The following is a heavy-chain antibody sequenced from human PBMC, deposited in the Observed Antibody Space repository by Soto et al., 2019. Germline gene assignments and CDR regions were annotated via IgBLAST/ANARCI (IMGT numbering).Heavy chain of an antibody. CDR2: ISGSGGST. CDR3: ATYDYGDYFDY. V-gene: IGHV3-23*01. CDR1: GFTFSSYA. J-gene: IGHJ4*02. Sequence: GGSLRLSCAASGFTFSSYAMSWVRQAPGKGLEWVSAISGSGGSTYYADSVKGRFTISRDNSKNTLYLQMNSLRVEDTAVYYCATYDYGDYFDYWGQGTLVTVSS. D-gene: IGHD4-17*01.